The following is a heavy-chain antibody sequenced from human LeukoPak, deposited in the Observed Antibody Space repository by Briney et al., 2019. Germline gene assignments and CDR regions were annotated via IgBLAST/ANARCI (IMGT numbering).Heavy chain of an antibody. CDR3: ARDLDPKFDY. Sequence: GGSLRLSCSASGFTYNGYSMKWHRQAPGKGLEWVSYISRYSSTIYYADSVKGRFTISRDNAENSLYLQMNSLRAEDTAVYYCARDLDPKFDYWGQGTLVTVSS. CDR1: GFTYNGYS. CDR2: ISRYSSTI. J-gene: IGHJ4*02. V-gene: IGHV3-48*01. D-gene: IGHD3-9*01.